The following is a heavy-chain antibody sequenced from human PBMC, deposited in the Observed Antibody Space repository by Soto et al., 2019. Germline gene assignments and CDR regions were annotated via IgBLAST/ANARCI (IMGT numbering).Heavy chain of an antibody. CDR2: IYPSDSDT. CDR1: GYNFAGYW. J-gene: IGHJ4*02. D-gene: IGHD3-3*01. V-gene: IGHV5-51*01. CDR3: ARGGVSTRTFDY. Sequence: GESLKISCKGSGYNFAGYWIAWVRQMPGKGLELMGIIYPSDSDTRYRPSFQGQVTISADKSISSAYLQWSSLRAADTAMYYCARGGVSTRTFDYCGQGAPVTVSS.